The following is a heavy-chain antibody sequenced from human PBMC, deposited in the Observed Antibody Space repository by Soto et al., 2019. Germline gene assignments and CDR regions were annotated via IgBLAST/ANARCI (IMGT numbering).Heavy chain of an antibody. V-gene: IGHV4-59*01. Sequence: TLSLTCTVSGGSISSYYWSWIRQPPGKGLEWIGYIYYSGSTNYNPSLKSRVTISVDTSKNQFSLKLSSVTAADTAVYYCARSRVYYYDSSGYYYFDYWGQGTLVTVSS. D-gene: IGHD3-22*01. CDR3: ARSRVYYYDSSGYYYFDY. CDR1: GGSISSYY. J-gene: IGHJ4*02. CDR2: IYYSGST.